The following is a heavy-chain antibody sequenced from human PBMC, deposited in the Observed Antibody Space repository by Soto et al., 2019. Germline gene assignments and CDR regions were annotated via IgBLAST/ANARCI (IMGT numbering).Heavy chain of an antibody. CDR1: GGSFIDYY. CDR2: INHSGGT. CDR3: ARGGRSRAVSRGDFDY. V-gene: IGHV4-34*01. Sequence: SETLSLTCAVYGGSFIDYYWNWIRQPPGKGLEWIGEINHSGGTHYNPSLKSRVTISVDTSKTQFSLKLSSVTAADTAVYYCARGGRSRAVSRGDFDYWGQGTLVPVSS. J-gene: IGHJ4*02. D-gene: IGHD1-26*01.